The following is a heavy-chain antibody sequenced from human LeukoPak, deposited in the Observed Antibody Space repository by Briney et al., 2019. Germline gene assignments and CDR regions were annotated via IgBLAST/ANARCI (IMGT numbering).Heavy chain of an antibody. CDR3: ARGTYYSDC. V-gene: IGHV3-53*01. Sequence: GGSLRLSCAASGFTVSNNSLSWVRQAPGKGLEWVSVIYSGGSTYYADSVKGRFTISRDNARNSLYLQMNSLRDEDTAVYYCARGTYYSDCWGQGTLVTVSS. CDR1: GFTVSNNS. CDR2: IYSGGST. J-gene: IGHJ4*02.